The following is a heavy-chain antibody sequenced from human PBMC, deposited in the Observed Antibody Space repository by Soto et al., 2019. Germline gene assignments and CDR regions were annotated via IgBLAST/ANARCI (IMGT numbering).Heavy chain of an antibody. J-gene: IGHJ6*02. CDR3: ARDYYDSSGYYFGYYYYYYGMDV. Sequence: GGSLRLSCAASGFTFSSYEMNWVRQAPGKGLEWVSYISSSGSTIYYADSVKGRFTISRDNAKNSLYLQMNSLRAEDTAVYYCARDYYDSSGYYFGYYYYYYGMDVWGQGTTVTVSS. CDR1: GFTFSSYE. V-gene: IGHV3-48*03. D-gene: IGHD3-22*01. CDR2: ISSSGSTI.